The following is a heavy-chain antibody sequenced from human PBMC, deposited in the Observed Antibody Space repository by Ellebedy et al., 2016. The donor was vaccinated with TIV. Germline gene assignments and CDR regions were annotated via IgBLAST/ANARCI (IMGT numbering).Heavy chain of an antibody. J-gene: IGHJ4*02. CDR3: ASAARGSGAYESF. CDR1: GFTFSYYA. V-gene: IGHV3-7*01. D-gene: IGHD5-12*01. CDR2: INQGGSET. Sequence: PGGSLRLSCAASGFTFSYYALHWVRQAPGKGLEWVATINQGGSETYYVDSVKGRFPISRDTSKNSLYLQMNSLRADDTALYYCASAARGSGAYESFWGQGTLVTVSS.